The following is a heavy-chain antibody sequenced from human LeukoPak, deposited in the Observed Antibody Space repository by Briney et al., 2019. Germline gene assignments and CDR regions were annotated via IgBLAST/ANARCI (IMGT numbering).Heavy chain of an antibody. Sequence: GGSLRLSCAASGFTFSSYAMSWVRQAPGKGLEWVAVISYDGSNKYYADSVKGRFTISRDNSKNTLYLQMNSLRAEDTAVYYCAKEGDAFDIWGQGTMVTVSS. V-gene: IGHV3-30*18. J-gene: IGHJ3*02. CDR3: AKEGDAFDI. CDR2: ISYDGSNK. CDR1: GFTFSSYA.